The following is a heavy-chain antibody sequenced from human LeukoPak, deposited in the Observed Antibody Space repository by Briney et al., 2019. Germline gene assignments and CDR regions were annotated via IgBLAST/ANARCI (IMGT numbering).Heavy chain of an antibody. CDR3: ARQEGLRVARYY. CDR1: GGSISSYY. CDR2: IYYSGST. V-gene: IGHV4-59*08. J-gene: IGHJ4*02. Sequence: SETLSLTCTVSGGSISSYYWSWIRQPPGKGLEWIGYIYYSGSTNYNPSLKSRVTISVDTSKNQFSLKLNSVTAADTAVYYCARQEGLRVARYYWGQGTLVTVSS. D-gene: IGHD3-3*01.